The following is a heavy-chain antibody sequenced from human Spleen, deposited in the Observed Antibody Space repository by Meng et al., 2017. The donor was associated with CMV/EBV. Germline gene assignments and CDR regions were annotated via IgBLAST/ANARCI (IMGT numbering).Heavy chain of an antibody. CDR1: GFTFSGYY. J-gene: IGHJ3*01. V-gene: IGHV3-11*01. D-gene: IGHD7-27*01. CDR2: ITYTGDAI. CDR3: ARGSNWGDSP. Sequence: GESLKISCAASGFTFSGYYMSWIRQAPGKGLEWLSYITYTGDAIYYADSVKGRFTVSRANAKNSLYLQMNNLRAEDTAVYYCARGSNWGDSPWGQGTMVTVSS.